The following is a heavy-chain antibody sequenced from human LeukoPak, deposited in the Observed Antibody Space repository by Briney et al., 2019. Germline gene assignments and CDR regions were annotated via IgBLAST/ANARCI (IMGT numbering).Heavy chain of an antibody. J-gene: IGHJ4*02. D-gene: IGHD6-6*01. CDR1: GGSFSGYY. V-gene: IGHV4-34*01. CDR2: INHSGST. Sequence: PSETPSLTCAVYGGSFSGYYWSWIRQPPGKGLEWIGEINHSGSTNYNPSLKSRVTISVDTSKNQFSLKLSSVTAADTAVYYCARALEYSSSGYYFDYWGQGTLVTVSS. CDR3: ARALEYSSSGYYFDY.